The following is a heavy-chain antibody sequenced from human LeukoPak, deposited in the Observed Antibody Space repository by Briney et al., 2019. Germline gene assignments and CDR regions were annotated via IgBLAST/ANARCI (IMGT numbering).Heavy chain of an antibody. D-gene: IGHD3-22*01. V-gene: IGHV3-9*01. CDR2: ISWNSGSI. CDR3: ASGYDSSGSKGYFDY. J-gene: IGHJ4*02. Sequence: GGSLRLSCAASGFTFDDYAMHWVRQAPGKGLEWVSGISWNSGSIGYADSVKGRFTISRDNAKNSLYLQMNSLRAEDTALYYCASGYDSSGSKGYFDYRGQGTLVTVSS. CDR1: GFTFDDYA.